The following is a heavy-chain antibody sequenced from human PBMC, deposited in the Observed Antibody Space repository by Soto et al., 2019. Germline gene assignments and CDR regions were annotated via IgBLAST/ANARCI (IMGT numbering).Heavy chain of an antibody. D-gene: IGHD6-19*01. V-gene: IGHV5-51*01. CDR3: ARYSSGWPYYFDY. Sequence: GESLKISCKSSGHSFTSYWIAWVRQMPGKGLEGMGIIYLSDSDTRYSPSFQGRVTISADKSISTAYLQWSSLKASDTAMYYCARYSSGWPYYFDYWGQGTLVTVSS. CDR2: IYLSDSDT. J-gene: IGHJ4*02. CDR1: GHSFTSYW.